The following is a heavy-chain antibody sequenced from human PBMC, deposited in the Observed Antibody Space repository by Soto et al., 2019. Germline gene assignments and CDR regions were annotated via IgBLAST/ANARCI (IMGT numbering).Heavy chain of an antibody. V-gene: IGHV1-18*04. D-gene: IGHD3-10*01. CDR3: ARAATGSYHSAY. CDR2: IAPHSGRT. CDR1: GYAFTSYG. J-gene: IGHJ4*02. Sequence: QVQLVQSGPEVKKPGASVRVSCMTSGYAFTSYGVNWVRQAPGQGLEWMGWIAPHSGRTTYLPKFQGRVTITADAATNTAYMELGSLSSDDTGIYFCARAATGSYHSAYWGQGTMVTVSS.